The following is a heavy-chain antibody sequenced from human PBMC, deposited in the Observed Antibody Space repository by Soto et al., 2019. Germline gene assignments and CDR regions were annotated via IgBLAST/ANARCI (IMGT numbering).Heavy chain of an antibody. D-gene: IGHD3-16*01. Sequence: GESLKISCQGSGYSFTTYWIGWVRQMPGKGLEWMGIIYPGNSDIRYSPSFQGQVTISADKSISTAYLKWSGLKASDTAMYYCARLGIWSYGMDVWGQGTTVTVS. CDR3: ARLGIWSYGMDV. CDR1: GYSFTTYW. J-gene: IGHJ6*02. CDR2: IYPGNSDI. V-gene: IGHV5-51*01.